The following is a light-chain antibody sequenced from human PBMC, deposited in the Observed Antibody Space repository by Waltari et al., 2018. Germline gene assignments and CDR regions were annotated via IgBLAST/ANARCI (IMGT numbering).Light chain of an antibody. CDR2: GNS. J-gene: IGLJ2*01. CDR3: QSYDSSLSAVV. CDR1: SSNLGAGYD. V-gene: IGLV1-40*01. Sequence: SVLTQPPSVSGAPGQRVTISCTGSSSNLGAGYDVPWYQQLPGPAPKLLIYGNSNRPSGVPDRFSGSKSGTSASLAITGLQAEDEADYYCQSYDSSLSAVVFGGGTKLTVL.